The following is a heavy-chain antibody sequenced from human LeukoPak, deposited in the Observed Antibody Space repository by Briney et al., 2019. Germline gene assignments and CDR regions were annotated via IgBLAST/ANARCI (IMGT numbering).Heavy chain of an antibody. J-gene: IGHJ3*02. D-gene: IGHD3-10*01. CDR3: AKVSGDSGAFDI. Sequence: GGSLRLSCAASGSTFSSYAMSWVRQAPGKGLEWVSAISGSGGSTYYADSVKGRFTISRDNSKNTLYLQMNSLRAEDTAVYYCAKVSGDSGAFDIWGQGTMVTVSS. V-gene: IGHV3-23*01. CDR2: ISGSGGST. CDR1: GSTFSSYA.